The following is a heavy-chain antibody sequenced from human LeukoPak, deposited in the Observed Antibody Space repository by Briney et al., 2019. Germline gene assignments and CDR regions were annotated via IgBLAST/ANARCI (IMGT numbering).Heavy chain of an antibody. D-gene: IGHD3-22*01. CDR1: GGPFSGYY. CDR3: ARGEGPYYYDSSGYFRFLRTPKFDY. J-gene: IGHJ4*02. V-gene: IGHV4-34*01. Sequence: SETLSLTCAVYGGPFSGYYWSWIRQPPGKGLEWIGEINHSGSTNYNPSLKSRVTISVDTSKNQFSLKLSSVTAADTAVYYCARGEGPYYYDSSGYFRFLRTPKFDYWGQGTLVTVSS. CDR2: INHSGST.